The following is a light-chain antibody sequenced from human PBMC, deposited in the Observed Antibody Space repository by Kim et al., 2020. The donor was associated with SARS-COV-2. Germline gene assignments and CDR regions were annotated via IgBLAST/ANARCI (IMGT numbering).Light chain of an antibody. CDR2: GAS. CDR1: QSVSSSY. CDR3: QQYGSSPPYT. V-gene: IGKV3-20*01. J-gene: IGKJ2*01. Sequence: EIVLTQSPGTLSLSPGERATLSCRASQSVSSSYLVWYQQKPGQAPRLLIYGASSRATGIPDRFSGSGSATDFTLTISRLEPEDFAVYYYQQYGSSPPYTFGQGTKLEI.